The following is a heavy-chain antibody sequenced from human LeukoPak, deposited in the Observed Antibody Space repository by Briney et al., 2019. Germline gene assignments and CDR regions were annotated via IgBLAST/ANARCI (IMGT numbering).Heavy chain of an antibody. V-gene: IGHV3-48*03. CDR1: GFTFSSYE. D-gene: IGHD3-9*01. J-gene: IGHJ5*02. CDR2: ISTGGNTK. CDR3: ARSYHYDILTGFDP. Sequence: PGGSLRLSCAASGFTFSSYEVNWVHQAPGKGLEWVSYISTGGNTKYHADSVKGRFTISRDNAKNSLYPQMNSLRAEDTAVYYCARSYHYDILTGFDPWGQGTLVIVSS.